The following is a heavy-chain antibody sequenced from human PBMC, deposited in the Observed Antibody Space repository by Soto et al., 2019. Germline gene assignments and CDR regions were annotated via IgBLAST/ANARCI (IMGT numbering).Heavy chain of an antibody. J-gene: IGHJ4*02. D-gene: IGHD6-19*01. CDR3: ARDSTYSSGWYQSDY. Sequence: GESLKISCAASGFTFSSYCMSWVRQAPGKGLEWVANIKQDGSEKYYVDSVKGRFTISRDNAKNSLYLQMNSLRAEDTAVYYCARDSTYSSGWYQSDYWGQGTLVTVSS. CDR1: GFTFSSYC. V-gene: IGHV3-7*01. CDR2: IKQDGSEK.